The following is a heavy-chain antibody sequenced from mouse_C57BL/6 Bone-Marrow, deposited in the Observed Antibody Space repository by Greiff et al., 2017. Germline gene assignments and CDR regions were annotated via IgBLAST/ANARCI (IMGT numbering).Heavy chain of an antibody. J-gene: IGHJ3*01. CDR2: ISHGGSYT. CDR1: GFTFSSYA. D-gene: IGHD2-2*01. CDR3: ARGGYGYPAWFAY. V-gene: IGHV5-4*01. Sequence: EVQLVESGGGLVKPGGSLKLSCAASGFTFSSYAMSWVRQTPEKRLEWVATISHGGSYTYYPDNVKGRFTISRDNAKNNLYLQLSHLKSEDAAMYYCARGGYGYPAWFAYWGQGTLVTVSA.